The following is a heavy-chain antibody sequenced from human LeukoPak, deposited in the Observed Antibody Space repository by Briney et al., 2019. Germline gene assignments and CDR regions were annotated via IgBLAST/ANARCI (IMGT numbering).Heavy chain of an antibody. V-gene: IGHV3-48*02. CDR2: ISSSSSTI. D-gene: IGHD3-22*01. CDR3: ARDLISDDYYDSSGHYIDY. CDR1: GFTFSSYS. J-gene: IGHJ4*02. Sequence: PGGSLRLSCAASGFTFSSYSMNWVRQAPGKGLEWVSYISSSSSTIYYADSVKGRFTISRDNAKNSLYLQMNSLRDEDTAVYYCARDLISDDYYDSSGHYIDYWGQGTLVTVSS.